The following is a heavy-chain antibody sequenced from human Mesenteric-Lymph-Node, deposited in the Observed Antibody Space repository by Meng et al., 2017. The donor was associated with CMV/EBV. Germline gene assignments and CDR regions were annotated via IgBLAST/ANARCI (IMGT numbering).Heavy chain of an antibody. CDR3: AKGRIVGATLGSS. J-gene: IGHJ5*02. Sequence: GESLKISCAASGFTFSSYAMSWVRQAPGKGLEWVSAISGSGGSTYYADSVKGRFTISRDNSKNTLYLQMNSLRAEDTAVYYCAKGRIVGATLGSSWGQGTLVTVSS. V-gene: IGHV3-23*01. D-gene: IGHD1-26*01. CDR1: GFTFSSYA. CDR2: ISGSGGST.